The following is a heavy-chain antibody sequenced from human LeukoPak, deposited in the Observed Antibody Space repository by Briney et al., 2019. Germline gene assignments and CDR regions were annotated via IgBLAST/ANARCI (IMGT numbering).Heavy chain of an antibody. CDR2: INAGNGNT. D-gene: IGHD3-10*01. J-gene: IGHJ5*02. CDR1: GYTFTSYA. V-gene: IGHV1-3*03. Sequence: VASVKVSCKASGYTFTSYAMHWVRQAPGQRLGWMGWINAGNGNTKYSQEFQGRVTITRDTSASTAYMELSSLRSEDMAVYYCAREWGGNNWFDPWGQGTLVTVSS. CDR3: AREWGGNNWFDP.